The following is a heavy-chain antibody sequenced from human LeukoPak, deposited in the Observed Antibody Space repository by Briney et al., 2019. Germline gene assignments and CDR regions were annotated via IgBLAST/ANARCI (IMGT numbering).Heavy chain of an antibody. D-gene: IGHD3-22*01. CDR1: GGSFSGYY. CDR2: INHSGST. V-gene: IGHV4-34*01. J-gene: IGHJ4*02. CDR3: AVDTYYYDSRADY. Sequence: SETLSLTCAVYGGSFSGYYWSWIRQPPGKGLEWIGEINHSGSTSYNPSLKSRATISVDTSKNQFSLKLSSVTAADTAVYYCAVDTYYYDSRADYWGQGTLVTVSS.